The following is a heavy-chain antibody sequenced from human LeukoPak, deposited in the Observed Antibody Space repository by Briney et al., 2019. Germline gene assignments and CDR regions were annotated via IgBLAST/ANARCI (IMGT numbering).Heavy chain of an antibody. CDR3: AKSYASGSFYDY. Sequence: GGSLRLSCAASVFTFSSYGMSWVRQTPGKGLEWVSRVSASGGRTYYADSVKGRFTISRDNSKNTLSLQVNNLRADDTAVYYCAKSYASGSFYDYWGQGTLVTVSS. V-gene: IGHV3-23*01. CDR2: VSASGGRT. J-gene: IGHJ4*02. CDR1: VFTFSSYG. D-gene: IGHD3-10*01.